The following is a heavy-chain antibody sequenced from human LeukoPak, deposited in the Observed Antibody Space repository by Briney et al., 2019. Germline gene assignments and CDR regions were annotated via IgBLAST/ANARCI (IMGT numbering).Heavy chain of an antibody. CDR2: ISTFNGHT. CDR1: GYTFTTYG. Sequence: ASVKVSCKASGYTFTTYGISWVRQAPGHGLEWMGWISTFNGHTDYAQSRQDRVTMTTDTSTSTVYMELSSLISDDTAVYYCARVDTVNYYYYMDVWGKGTTVTISS. V-gene: IGHV1-18*01. CDR3: ARVDTVNYYYYMDV. D-gene: IGHD5-18*01. J-gene: IGHJ6*03.